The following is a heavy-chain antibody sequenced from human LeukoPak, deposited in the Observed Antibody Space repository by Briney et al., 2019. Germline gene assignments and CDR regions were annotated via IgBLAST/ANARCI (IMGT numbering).Heavy chain of an antibody. V-gene: IGHV3-30*18. CDR2: IAADGKDI. CDR1: GFTFSSYA. J-gene: IGHJ4*02. Sequence: PGGSLRLSCAASGFTFSSYAMHWVRQAPGKGLEWVAVIAADGKDIKYADSVKGRFTISRDNSKSALYLQMNSLRVEDTAVYYCAKDQQAVSAAYYFDSWGQGTPVTVSS. CDR3: AKDQQAVSAAYYFDS. D-gene: IGHD2-2*01.